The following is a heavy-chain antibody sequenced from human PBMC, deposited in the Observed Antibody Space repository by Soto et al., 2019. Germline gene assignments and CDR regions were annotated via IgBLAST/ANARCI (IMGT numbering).Heavy chain of an antibody. V-gene: IGHV1-69*13. Sequence: SVKVSCKASGGTFSSYAISWVRQAPGQGLEWMGGIIPIFGTANYAQKFQGRVTITADESTSTAYMELSSLRSEDTAVYYCARDLGNYDFWSGYYPPDGMDVWGQGATVTVSS. CDR3: ARDLGNYDFWSGYYPPDGMDV. CDR2: IIPIFGTA. D-gene: IGHD3-3*01. J-gene: IGHJ6*02. CDR1: GGTFSSYA.